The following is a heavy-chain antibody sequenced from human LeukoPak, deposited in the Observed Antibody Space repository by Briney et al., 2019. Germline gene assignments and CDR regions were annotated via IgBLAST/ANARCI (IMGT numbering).Heavy chain of an antibody. V-gene: IGHV4-59*08. CDR1: GGSISSYY. Sequence: SETLSLTCTVSGGSISSYYWSWIRQPPGKELEWIGYIYYSGSTNYNPSLKSRVTISVDTSKNQFSLKLSSVTAADTAVYYCARHHYYDSSGYYDGCLDYWGQGTLVTVSS. J-gene: IGHJ4*02. CDR2: IYYSGST. CDR3: ARHHYYDSSGYYDGCLDY. D-gene: IGHD3-22*01.